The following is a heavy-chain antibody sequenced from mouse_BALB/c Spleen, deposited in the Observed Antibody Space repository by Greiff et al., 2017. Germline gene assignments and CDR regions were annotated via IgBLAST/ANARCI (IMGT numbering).Heavy chain of an antibody. D-gene: IGHD3-2*01. Sequence: VQLVESGGGLVQPKGSLKLSCAASGFTFNTYAMNWVRQAPGKGLEWVARIRSKSNNYATYYADSVKDRFTISRDDSQSMLYLQMNNLKTEDTAMYYCVRQKTARAYYYAMDYWGQGTSVTVSS. J-gene: IGHJ4*01. V-gene: IGHV10-1*02. CDR3: VRQKTARAYYYAMDY. CDR1: GFTFNTYA. CDR2: IRSKSNNYAT.